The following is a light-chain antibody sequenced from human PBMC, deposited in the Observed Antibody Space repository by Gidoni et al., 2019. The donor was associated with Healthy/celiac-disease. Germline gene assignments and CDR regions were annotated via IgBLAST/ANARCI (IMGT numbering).Light chain of an antibody. Sequence: DIQMTQSPSTLSASVGDRVTITCRASQSISSWLAWYQQKTGKAPKLLIYKASSLESGVPSRFSGSGSGTEFTLTIISLQPDDFATYYCQQYFSFGQGTKLEIK. CDR3: QQYFS. CDR2: KAS. J-gene: IGKJ2*01. V-gene: IGKV1-5*03. CDR1: QSISSW.